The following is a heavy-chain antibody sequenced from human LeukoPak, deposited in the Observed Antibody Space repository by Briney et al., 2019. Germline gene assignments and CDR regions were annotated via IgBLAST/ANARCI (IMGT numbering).Heavy chain of an antibody. CDR1: GFNLNNYN. V-gene: IGHV3-48*01. D-gene: IGHD3-3*01. J-gene: IGHJ4*02. Sequence: PGGSLRLSCAASGFNLNNYNMNWVRQAPGKGLEWLSYISSDSNTIYYADSVEGRFTISRDNAKNSLFLQMSSLRAEDTAVYYCARELSSHDFWLWGQGTLVTVSS. CDR2: ISSDSNTI. CDR3: ARELSSHDFWL.